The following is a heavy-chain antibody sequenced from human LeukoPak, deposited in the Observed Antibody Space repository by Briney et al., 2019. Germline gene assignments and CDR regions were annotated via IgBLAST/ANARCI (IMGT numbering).Heavy chain of an antibody. V-gene: IGHV3-11*01. CDR2: ISSSGSTI. CDR3: ARDRVVVVPYGMDV. CDR1: GFTFSDYY. Sequence: PGGSLGLSCAASGFTFSDYYMTWIRQAPGKGLEWVSYISSSGSTIYYADSVKGRFTISRDNAKNLLYLQMNSLRAEDTAVYYCARDRVVVVPYGMDVWGQGTTVTVSS. J-gene: IGHJ6*02. D-gene: IGHD2-2*01.